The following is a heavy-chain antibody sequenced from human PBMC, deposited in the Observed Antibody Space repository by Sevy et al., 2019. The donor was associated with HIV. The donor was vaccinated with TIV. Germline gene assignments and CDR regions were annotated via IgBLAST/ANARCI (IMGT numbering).Heavy chain of an antibody. CDR2: IYTSGST. CDR3: ARGGGNSFLDAFDI. D-gene: IGHD2-21*02. J-gene: IGHJ3*02. Sequence: SETVSLTCTVSGGSISSGNYYWSWIRQPAGKGLEWIGRIYTSGSTNYNPSLKSRVTISVDTSKNQFSLKLSSVTAADTAVYYCARGGGNSFLDAFDIWGQGTMVTVSS. V-gene: IGHV4-61*02. CDR1: GGSISSGNYY.